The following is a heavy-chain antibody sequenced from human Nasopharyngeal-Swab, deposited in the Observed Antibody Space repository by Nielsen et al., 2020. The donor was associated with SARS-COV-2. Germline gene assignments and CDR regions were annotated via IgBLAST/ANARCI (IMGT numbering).Heavy chain of an antibody. D-gene: IGHD4-17*01. V-gene: IGHV1-18*01. J-gene: IGHJ2*01. CDR1: GYTFTSYA. Sequence: ASVKVSCKASGYTFTSYAMHWVRQAPGQRLEWMGWISAYNGNTNYAQKLQGRVTMTTDTSTSTAYMELRSLRSDDTAVYYCARVVPTHQPGYGDYVRGPYWYFDLWGRGTLVTVSS. CDR2: ISAYNGNT. CDR3: ARVVPTHQPGYGDYVRGPYWYFDL.